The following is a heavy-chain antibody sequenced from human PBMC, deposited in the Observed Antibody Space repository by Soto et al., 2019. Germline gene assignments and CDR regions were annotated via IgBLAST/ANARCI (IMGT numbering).Heavy chain of an antibody. CDR3: ARGFCSGPKCPADY. CDR1: GFTFASHN. CDR2: ISSGSRDI. D-gene: IGHD2-15*01. Sequence: EVRLMESGGGLVKPGGSLRLSCLASASGFTFASHNFIWVRQAPGKGLEWVSSISSGSRDIFYGVSVKGRFTISRDTVKNTMFMQMNSLRVEDTAVYYWARGFCSGPKCPADYWGQGALVTVSS. J-gene: IGHJ4*02. V-gene: IGHV3-21*01.